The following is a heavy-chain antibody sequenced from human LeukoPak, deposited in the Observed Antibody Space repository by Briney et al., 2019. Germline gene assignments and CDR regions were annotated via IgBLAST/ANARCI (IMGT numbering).Heavy chain of an antibody. V-gene: IGHV3-48*01. CDR3: ARDPARITIFGVVIIKWFDP. CDR2: TNSNSNFI. D-gene: IGHD3-3*01. CDR1: GFTFSSYA. Sequence: GGSLRLSCAASGFTFSSYAMNWVRQAPGKGLESVSYTNSNSNFIYYADSVKGRSTISRDNAKNSLYLQMNSLRAEDTAVYYCARDPARITIFGVVIIKWFDPWGQGTLVTVSS. J-gene: IGHJ5*02.